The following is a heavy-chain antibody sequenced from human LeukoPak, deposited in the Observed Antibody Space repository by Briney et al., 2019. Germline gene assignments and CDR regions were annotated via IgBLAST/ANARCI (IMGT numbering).Heavy chain of an antibody. CDR3: VKDTSAGYSNSWSDY. Sequence: GGSLRLSCAASGFTFSSFAISWVRQAPGKGLEWVSAVSGSGGTTYSPDSVKGRFTISRDSTKNSMYLQMSGLRAEDTALYYCVKDTSAGYSNSWSDYWGQGTLVTVSS. D-gene: IGHD6-13*01. J-gene: IGHJ4*02. CDR1: GFTFSSFA. CDR2: VSGSGGTT. V-gene: IGHV3-23*01.